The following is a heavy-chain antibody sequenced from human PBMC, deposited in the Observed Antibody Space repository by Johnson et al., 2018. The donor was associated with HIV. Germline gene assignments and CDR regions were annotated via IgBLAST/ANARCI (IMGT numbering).Heavy chain of an antibody. V-gene: IGHV3-30-3*01. J-gene: IGHJ3*02. Sequence: QMLLVESGGGVVQPGRSLRLSCAASGFTFSSYAMHWVRQAPGKGLEWVAVISYDGSNKYYADSVKGRFTISRDNSKNTLYLQMNSLKTEDTAVYYCTTDDAPSYGDYGEAFDIWGQGTMVTVSS. CDR3: TTDDAPSYGDYGEAFDI. CDR1: GFTFSSYA. D-gene: IGHD4-17*01. CDR2: ISYDGSNK.